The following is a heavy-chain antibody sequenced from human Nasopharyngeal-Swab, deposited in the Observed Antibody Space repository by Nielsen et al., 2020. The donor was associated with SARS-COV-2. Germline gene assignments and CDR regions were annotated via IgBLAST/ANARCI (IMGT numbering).Heavy chain of an antibody. CDR3: ARGTVTADYYYGMDV. D-gene: IGHD4-11*01. V-gene: IGHV3-53*01. Sequence: GESLKISCAASGVTVSSNYMSWVRQAPGKGLEWVSVIYSGGSTFYAESVKGRFTISRDNSKNTLYLQMNTLRAEDTAVYYCARGTVTADYYYGMDVWGQGTTVTVSS. CDR2: IYSGGST. CDR1: GVTVSSNY. J-gene: IGHJ6*02.